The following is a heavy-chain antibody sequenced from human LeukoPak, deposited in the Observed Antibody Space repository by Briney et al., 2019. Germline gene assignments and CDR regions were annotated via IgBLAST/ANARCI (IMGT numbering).Heavy chain of an antibody. CDR3: AKLPIAVAGTDWYFDL. CDR2: ISGSGGST. V-gene: IGHV3-23*01. Sequence: PGGSLRLSCAASGFTFSSYAMSWVRQAPGKGLEWVSAISGSGGSTYYADSVKGRFTISRDNSKNTLYLQMNSLRAEDTAVYYCAKLPIAVAGTDWYFDLWGRGTLVTVSS. J-gene: IGHJ2*01. D-gene: IGHD6-19*01. CDR1: GFTFSSYA.